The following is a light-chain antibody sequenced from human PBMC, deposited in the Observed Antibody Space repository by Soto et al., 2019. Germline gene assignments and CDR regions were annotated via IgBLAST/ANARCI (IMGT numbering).Light chain of an antibody. CDR1: QSVDSSF. J-gene: IGKJ1*01. CDR3: QQYVSSVT. CDR2: GAS. V-gene: IGKV3-20*01. Sequence: EIVLTQSPGSLSLSPGERATLSCRASQSVDSSFFAWYQQKPGQAPRLLIYGASNRATGIPDRFSGSGSGTDVTLTISTLELDDFAVYYCQQYVSSVTFGQGTKVEIK.